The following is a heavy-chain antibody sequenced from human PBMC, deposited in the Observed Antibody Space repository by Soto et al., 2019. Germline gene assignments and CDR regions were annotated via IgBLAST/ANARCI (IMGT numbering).Heavy chain of an antibody. J-gene: IGHJ2*01. Sequence: QVQLVQSGAEVKKPGSSVKVSCKASGGTFSSYAISWVRQAPGQGLEWMGGIIPIFGTANYAQKFQGRVTITADEATSTGDMELSSLRSADTAVYYCAGVVVVPVPMRNDWYFDLCCRRTLVTVSS. V-gene: IGHV1-69*01. CDR3: AGVVVVPVPMRNDWYFDL. CDR2: IIPIFGTA. D-gene: IGHD2-2*01. CDR1: GGTFSSYA.